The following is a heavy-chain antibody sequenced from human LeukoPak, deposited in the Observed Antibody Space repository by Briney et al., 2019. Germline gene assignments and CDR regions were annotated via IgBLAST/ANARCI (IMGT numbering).Heavy chain of an antibody. V-gene: IGHV3-9*01. CDR2: ISWNSGSI. Sequence: PGGSLRLSCAASGFTFDDYAMHWVRQAPGKGLEWVSGISWNSGSIGYADSVKGRFTISRDNSKNTLCLHMNSLRAEGTAVYYCAKARNGYSSVPGSWGQGSLVTVSS. CDR3: AKARNGYSSVPGS. D-gene: IGHD6-19*01. CDR1: GFTFDDYA. J-gene: IGHJ5*02.